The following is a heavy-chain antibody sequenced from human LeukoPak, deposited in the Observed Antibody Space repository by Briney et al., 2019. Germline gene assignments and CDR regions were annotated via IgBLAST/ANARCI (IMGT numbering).Heavy chain of an antibody. V-gene: IGHV1-18*01. D-gene: IGHD5-12*01. CDR2: ISAYNGNT. CDR3: ARDKSGYDVFDY. CDR1: GYTFTSYG. Sequence: ASVKVSCKASGYTFTSYGISWMRQAPGQGLEWMGWISAYNGNTNYAQKLQGRVTMTTDTSTSTAYMELRSLRSDDTAVYYCARDKSGYDVFDYWGQGTLVTVSS. J-gene: IGHJ4*02.